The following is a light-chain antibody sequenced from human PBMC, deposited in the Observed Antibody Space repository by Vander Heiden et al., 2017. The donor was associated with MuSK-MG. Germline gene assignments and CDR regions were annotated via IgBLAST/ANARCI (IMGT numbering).Light chain of an antibody. CDR2: DAA. J-gene: IGKJ5*01. CDR1: QSVSSY. V-gene: IGKV3-11*01. Sequence: ELVLTQSAATPSLTPGERATLSCWASQSVSSYLAWYQQKPGEGTRVHLYDAAHTATRTIAQSSDRGSGTGFTHSLGRLAARDFAVRKGQKSTHWPITFGQGTRLEMK. CDR3: QKSTHWPIT.